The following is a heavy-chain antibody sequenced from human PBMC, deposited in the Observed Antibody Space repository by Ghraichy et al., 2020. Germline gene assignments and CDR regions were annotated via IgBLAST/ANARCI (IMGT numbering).Heavy chain of an antibody. CDR2: IYYSGST. J-gene: IGHJ5*02. CDR3: ARGGYSSSWEGDNWFDP. Sequence: SETLSLTCTVSGGSISSYYWSWIRQPPGKGLEWIGYIYYSGSTNYNPSLKSRVTISVDTSKNQFSLKLSSVTAADTAVYYCARGGYSSSWEGDNWFDPWGQGTLVTVSS. CDR1: GGSISSYY. V-gene: IGHV4-59*01. D-gene: IGHD6-6*01.